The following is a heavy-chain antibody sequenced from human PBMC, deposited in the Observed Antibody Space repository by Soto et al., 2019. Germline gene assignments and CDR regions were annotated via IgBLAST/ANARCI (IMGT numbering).Heavy chain of an antibody. V-gene: IGHV3-23*01. D-gene: IGHD3-10*01. CDR2: MDGSGGIT. CDR1: GFTFGTTD. CDR3: VKNSGWFNT. J-gene: IGHJ5*02. Sequence: QLLQSGGGLVQPGGALTLSCAASGFTFGTTDMSWVRQAPGAGLEWVSTMDGSGGITYYADSVKGRFTISRDNSRNTVYLQRNSLRGVDTALYYCVKNSGWFNTWGQGALVTVSS.